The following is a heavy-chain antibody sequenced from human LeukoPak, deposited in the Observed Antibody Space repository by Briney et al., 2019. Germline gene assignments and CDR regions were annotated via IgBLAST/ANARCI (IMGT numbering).Heavy chain of an antibody. J-gene: IGHJ4*02. D-gene: IGHD3-16*01. V-gene: IGHV4-38-2*02. CDR2: IYHSGST. CDR1: GYSISSGYY. CDR3: ARRGGDY. Sequence: PSETLSLTCTVSGYSISSGYYWGWIRQPPGKGLEWIGSIYHSGSTYYNPSLKSRVTISVDTSKNQFSLKLSSVTAADTAVYYCARRGGDYWGQGTLVTVSS.